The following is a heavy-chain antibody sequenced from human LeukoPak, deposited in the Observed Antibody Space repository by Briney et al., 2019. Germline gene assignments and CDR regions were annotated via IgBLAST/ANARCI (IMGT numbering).Heavy chain of an antibody. CDR2: FDPEDGET. Sequence: ASVTVSCKVSGYTLTELSMHWVRQAPGKGLEWMGGFDPEDGETIYAQKFQGRVTMTEDTSTDTAYMELSSLRSEDTAVYYCATDGGAYCGGDCYLYDAFDIWGQGTMVTVSS. CDR3: ATDGGAYCGGDCYLYDAFDI. V-gene: IGHV1-24*01. D-gene: IGHD2-21*01. J-gene: IGHJ3*02. CDR1: GYTLTELS.